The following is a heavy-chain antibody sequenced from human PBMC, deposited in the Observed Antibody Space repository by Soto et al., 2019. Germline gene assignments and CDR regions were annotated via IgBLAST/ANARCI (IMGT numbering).Heavy chain of an antibody. CDR3: AKVKGIAAGWGMDV. CDR1: GFTFSSFA. V-gene: IGHV3-30*04. D-gene: IGHD6-13*01. Sequence: TGGSLRLSCVASGFTFSSFAMHWVRQAPGKGLEWVAVMSYDGRNKNYADSVKGRVTISRDNSKNTLYLQMNSLRAEDTAVYYCAKVKGIAAGWGMDVWGQGTAVTVS. J-gene: IGHJ6*02. CDR2: MSYDGRNK.